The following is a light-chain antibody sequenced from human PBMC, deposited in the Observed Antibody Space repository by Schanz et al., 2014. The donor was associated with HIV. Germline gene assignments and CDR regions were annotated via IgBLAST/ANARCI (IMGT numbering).Light chain of an antibody. Sequence: DIQMTQSPSTLSASVGDRVTITCRASQSISSWLAWYQQKPGKAPKLLISQASTLESGVPSRFSGGGSGTKFTLTINSLQPDDFATYFCHQYKTYPYTFGQGTKLEIK. CDR2: QAS. V-gene: IGKV1-5*03. J-gene: IGKJ2*01. CDR3: HQYKTYPYT. CDR1: QSISSW.